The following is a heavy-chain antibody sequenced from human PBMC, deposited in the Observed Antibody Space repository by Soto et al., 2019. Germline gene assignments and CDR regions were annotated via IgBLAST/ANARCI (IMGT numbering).Heavy chain of an antibody. Sequence: EVQLLESGGDLVQPGGSLRLSCAASGFTFSTYAMRWVRQAPGKGLEWVSSITGSGDRTYYADSVKGRFTISRDNSQSTLHLQMNSLRDEDTAVYYCARMYSSSCDYWGQATLVTVSS. CDR2: ITGSGDRT. CDR3: ARMYSSSCDY. CDR1: GFTFSTYA. D-gene: IGHD6-13*01. V-gene: IGHV3-23*01. J-gene: IGHJ4*02.